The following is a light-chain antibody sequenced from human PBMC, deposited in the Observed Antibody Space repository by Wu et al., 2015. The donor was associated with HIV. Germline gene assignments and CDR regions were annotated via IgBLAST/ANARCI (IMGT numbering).Light chain of an antibody. CDR1: QSVTTSY. J-gene: IGKJ2*03. CDR2: GGS. CDR3: QQYDRSPPLYS. Sequence: ATLSCRASQSVTTSYVTWYQQKPGPGSHGSSSIGGSTRATGIPDRFSGSASGTDFILTISRLGPEDFAVYYCQQYDRSPPLYSFGQGTKLEI. V-gene: IGKV3-20*01.